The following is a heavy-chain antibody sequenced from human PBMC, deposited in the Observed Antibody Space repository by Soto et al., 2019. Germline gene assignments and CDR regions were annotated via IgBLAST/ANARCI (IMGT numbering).Heavy chain of an antibody. Sequence: SETLSLTCTVSGGSISSGGYYWSWIRQHPGKGLEWIGYIYYSGSTYYNPSLKSRVTISVDTSKNQFSLKLSSVTAADTAVYYCARGYQGYYPNWFDPWGQGTLVTVSS. D-gene: IGHD3-22*01. CDR1: GGSISSGGYY. CDR2: IYYSGST. V-gene: IGHV4-31*03. J-gene: IGHJ5*02. CDR3: ARGYQGYYPNWFDP.